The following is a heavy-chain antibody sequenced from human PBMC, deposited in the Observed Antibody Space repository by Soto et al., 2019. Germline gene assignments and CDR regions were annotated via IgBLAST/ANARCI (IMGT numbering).Heavy chain of an antibody. J-gene: IGHJ4*02. V-gene: IGHV5-51*01. CDR2: IYPGDSDT. D-gene: IGHD3-10*01. CDR3: ARMDGSGSYYNEAFDY. CDR1: GYSFSSYW. Sequence: GESLKISCKGSGYSFSSYWIGWVRQMPGKGLEWMGIIYPGDSDTRYSPSFQGQATISADKSISTTYLQWSSLKASDTAMYYCARMDGSGSYYNEAFDYWGQGTLVTVSS.